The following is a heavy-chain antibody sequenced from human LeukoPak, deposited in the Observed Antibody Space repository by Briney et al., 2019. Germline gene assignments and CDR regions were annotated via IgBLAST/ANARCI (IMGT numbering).Heavy chain of an antibody. V-gene: IGHV4-30-4*08. CDR1: GGSISSGDYY. J-gene: IGHJ5*02. D-gene: IGHD6-6*01. CDR3: ASGRGYSSSSRRFDP. CDR2: IYYSGST. Sequence: SQTLSLTCTVSGGSISSGDYYWSWIRQPPGKGLEWIGYIYYSGSTYYNPSLKSRVTISVDTSKNQFSLKLSSVTAADTAVCYCASGRGYSSSSRRFDPWGQGTLVTVSS.